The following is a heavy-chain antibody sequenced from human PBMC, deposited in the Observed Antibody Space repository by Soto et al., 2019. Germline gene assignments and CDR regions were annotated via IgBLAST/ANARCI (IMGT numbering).Heavy chain of an antibody. Sequence: SETLSLTCSVSGGSVRSGSYYWTWIRQPPGKGLEWIGYIYQSGTTNYNASLKSRVTISIDTSKNQFFLKLNSVTAADTAVYYCARDSSGRHDYWGQGTLVTSPQ. V-gene: IGHV4-61*01. CDR1: GGSVRSGSYY. CDR2: IYQSGTT. J-gene: IGHJ4*02. D-gene: IGHD3-22*01. CDR3: ARDSSGRHDY.